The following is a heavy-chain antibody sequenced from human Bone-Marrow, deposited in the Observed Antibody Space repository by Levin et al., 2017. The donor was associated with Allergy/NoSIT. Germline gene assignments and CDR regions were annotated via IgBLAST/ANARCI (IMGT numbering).Heavy chain of an antibody. D-gene: IGHD2-2*01. CDR3: AKDQRGGYCSNTSCYLAMDV. CDR1: GFTFRSSG. CDR2: ISYDGSNI. J-gene: IGHJ6*02. Sequence: LSLPCAASGFTFRSSGMHWVRPAPGKGLEWVAVISYDGSNIYYADSVKGRFTISRDNSKNTLYLQMNSLRTEDTAVYYCAKDQRGGYCSNTSCYLAMDVWGQGTTVTVSS. V-gene: IGHV3-30*18.